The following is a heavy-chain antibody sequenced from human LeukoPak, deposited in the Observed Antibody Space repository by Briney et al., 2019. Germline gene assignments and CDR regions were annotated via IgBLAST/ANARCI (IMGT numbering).Heavy chain of an antibody. CDR3: AIASRGWFGELLFDY. Sequence: PGGSLRLSCAASGFTSSDYYMSWIRQAPGKGLEWVSYISSSSSYTNYADSVKGRFTISRDNAKNSLYLQMNSLRAEDTAVYYCAIASRGWFGELLFDYWGHGTLVTVSS. V-gene: IGHV3-11*06. CDR2: ISSSSSYT. D-gene: IGHD3-10*01. CDR1: GFTSSDYY. J-gene: IGHJ4*01.